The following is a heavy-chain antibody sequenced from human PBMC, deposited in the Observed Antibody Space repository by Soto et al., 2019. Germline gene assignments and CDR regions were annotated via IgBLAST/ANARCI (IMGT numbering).Heavy chain of an antibody. D-gene: IGHD6-19*01. CDR2: IIPILGIA. Sequence: QVQLVQSGAEVKKPGSSVKVSCKASGGTFSSYTISWVRQAPGQGLEWMGRIIPILGIANYAQKFQGRVTITADKSTSTAYRGLSSLRSEDTAVYYCARGRPYSSGWIDYWGQGTLGTVSS. V-gene: IGHV1-69*02. CDR3: ARGRPYSSGWIDY. J-gene: IGHJ4*02. CDR1: GGTFSSYT.